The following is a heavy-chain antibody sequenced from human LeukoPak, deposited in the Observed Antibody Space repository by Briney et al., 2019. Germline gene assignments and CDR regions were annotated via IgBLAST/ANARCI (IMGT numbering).Heavy chain of an antibody. CDR2: ISGSGGST. V-gene: IGHV3-23*01. Sequence: PGGSLRLSCAASGFTFSSYAMSWVRQAPGKGLEWVSAISGSGGSTYYADSVKGRFTISRDNSKNTLYLQMNSLRAEDTAVYYCARDRAVAGRWRDYYGMDVWGQGTTVTVSS. J-gene: IGHJ6*02. CDR3: ARDRAVAGRWRDYYGMDV. D-gene: IGHD6-19*01. CDR1: GFTFSSYA.